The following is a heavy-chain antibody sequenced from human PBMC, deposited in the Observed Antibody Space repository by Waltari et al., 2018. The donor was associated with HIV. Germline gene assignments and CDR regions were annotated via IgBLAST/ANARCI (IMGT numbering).Heavy chain of an antibody. Sequence: QVQLVQSGAEVKKPGASVKVSCKASGYTFPGYYIHWVRQAPGQGLEWMGWINPNSGATKYAQKFQGRVTMTRDTSISTAFMELSRLRSDDTAVYYCARDPLYAVAVADIDYWGQGTLVTVSS. J-gene: IGHJ4*02. CDR1: GYTFPGYY. D-gene: IGHD6-19*01. CDR2: INPNSGAT. CDR3: ARDPLYAVAVADIDY. V-gene: IGHV1-2*02.